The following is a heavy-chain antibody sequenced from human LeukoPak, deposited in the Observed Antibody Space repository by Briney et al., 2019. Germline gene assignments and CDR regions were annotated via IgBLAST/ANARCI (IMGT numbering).Heavy chain of an antibody. D-gene: IGHD6-6*01. CDR1: GASISSHY. J-gene: IGHJ5*02. CDR2: IYYSGST. V-gene: IGHV4-59*11. Sequence: PSETLSLTCTVFGASISSHYWSWIRQPPGKGLEWIGYIYYSGSTSYNPSLKSRVTISIETSKNQFSLKLTTVTAADTAVYYCGRGGHSISSYWFDPWSQGTLVTVSS. CDR3: GRGGHSISSYWFDP.